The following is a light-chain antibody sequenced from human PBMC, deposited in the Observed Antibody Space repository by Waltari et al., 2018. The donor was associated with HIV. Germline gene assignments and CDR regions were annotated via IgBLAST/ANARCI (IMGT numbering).Light chain of an antibody. CDR2: KAS. J-gene: IGKJ4*01. Sequence: DIQMTQSPSTLSASVGDRVTLTCRASQSISSWLAWYHQKPGKAPKLLIYKASSLESGVPSRFSGSGSGTEFTLTISSLQPDDFATYYCQQYNSYLTFGGGTKVEIK. CDR3: QQYNSYLT. CDR1: QSISSW. V-gene: IGKV1-5*03.